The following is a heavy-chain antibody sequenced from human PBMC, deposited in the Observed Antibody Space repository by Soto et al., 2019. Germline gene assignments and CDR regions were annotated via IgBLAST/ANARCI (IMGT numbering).Heavy chain of an antibody. V-gene: IGHV1-69*13. CDR1: GGTFSSYA. CDR2: IIPIFATA. J-gene: IGHJ6*02. CDR3: ARSVSFRYQLLKRGMDV. Sequence: GASVKVSCKASGGTFSSYAISWARQAPGQGLEWMGGIIPIFATANYAQKFQGRVMITVDESTTTAYMDLSSLRSEDTAVYYCARSVSFRYQLLKRGMDVWGQGTTVTVSS. D-gene: IGHD2-2*01.